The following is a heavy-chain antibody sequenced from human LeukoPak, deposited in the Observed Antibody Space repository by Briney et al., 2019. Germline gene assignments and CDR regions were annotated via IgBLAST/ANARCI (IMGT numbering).Heavy chain of an antibody. V-gene: IGHV3-30*18. J-gene: IGHJ4*02. CDR3: TKEGGPMSVTTERYSFDH. CDR1: EFTFPNFG. Sequence: GGSLRLSCAASEFTFPNFGMHWVRQAPGKGLEWVAVISNDGRVQYYADSVKGRFTISRDNSKNTLSLQMNSLRAEDTAVYFCTKEGGPMSVTTERYSFDHWGQGTLVTVSS. D-gene: IGHD4-17*01. CDR2: ISNDGRVQ.